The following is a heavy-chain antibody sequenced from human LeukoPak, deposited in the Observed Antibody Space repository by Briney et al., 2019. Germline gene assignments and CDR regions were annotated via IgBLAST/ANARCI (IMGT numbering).Heavy chain of an antibody. J-gene: IGHJ4*02. CDR3: ARDPGRVEATWLDY. CDR1: GFTFSSYE. CDR2: ISNTGYTI. D-gene: IGHD1-26*01. Sequence: GGSLRLSCAASGFTFSSYEMNWVRQAPGKGLEWVSYISNTGYTIYYADSVKGRFTISRDNAKNSLYLQMNSLRAEDTAVYYCARDPGRVEATWLDYWGQGTLVTVSS. V-gene: IGHV3-48*03.